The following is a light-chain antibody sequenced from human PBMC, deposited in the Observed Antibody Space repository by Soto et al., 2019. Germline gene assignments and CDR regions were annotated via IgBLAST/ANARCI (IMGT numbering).Light chain of an antibody. CDR2: GAS. CDR1: QSVSSK. V-gene: IGKV3-15*01. Sequence: ETVMTQSPDTLSVSPGEIATLSCRASQSVSSKLAWYQQKPVQAPMLLIFGASTRATGIPARFSGSGSGTEFTLTISSLQSEDFAVYYCQQYNTRPPYTFGQGTKLEIK. CDR3: QQYNTRPPYT. J-gene: IGKJ2*01.